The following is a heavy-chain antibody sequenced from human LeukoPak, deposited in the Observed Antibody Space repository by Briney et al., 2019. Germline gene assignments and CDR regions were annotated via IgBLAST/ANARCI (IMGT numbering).Heavy chain of an antibody. J-gene: IGHJ2*01. Sequence: GGSLRLSCAASGFTFSSYAMHWVRQAPGKGLEWVAVISYDGSNKYYADSVKGRFTISRDNSKNTLYLKMNSLRAEDTAVYYCASRIDEVKDSSSWYDYWYFDLWGRGTLVTVSS. CDR1: GFTFSSYA. V-gene: IGHV3-30*04. D-gene: IGHD6-13*01. CDR2: ISYDGSNK. CDR3: ASRIDEVKDSSSWYDYWYFDL.